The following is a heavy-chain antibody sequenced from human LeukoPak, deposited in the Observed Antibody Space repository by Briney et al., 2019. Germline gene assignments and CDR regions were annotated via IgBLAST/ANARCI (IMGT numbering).Heavy chain of an antibody. V-gene: IGHV3-53*01. J-gene: IGHJ6*02. D-gene: IGHD3-10*01. Sequence: QTGGSLRLSCAASGFTVSSNYMSWVRQAPGKGLEWVSVIYSGGSTYYADSVKGRFTISRDNSKNTLYLQMNSLRAEDTAVYYCARESKPPYFDYYYYGMDVWGQGTTVTVSS. CDR3: ARESKPPYFDYYYYGMDV. CDR2: IYSGGST. CDR1: GFTVSSNY.